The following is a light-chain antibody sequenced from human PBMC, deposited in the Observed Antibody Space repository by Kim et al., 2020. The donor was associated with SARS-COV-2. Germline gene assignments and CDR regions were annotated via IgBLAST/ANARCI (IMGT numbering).Light chain of an antibody. CDR3: QQYYSYPPYT. Sequence: AIRMTQSPSSFSASTGDRVTITCRASQGISSYLAWYQQKPGKAPKLLIYAASTLQSGVPSRFSGSGSGTDFTFTISCLQSEDFATYYCQQYYSYPPYTFGQGTKLEI. V-gene: IGKV1-8*01. CDR2: AAS. J-gene: IGKJ2*01. CDR1: QGISSY.